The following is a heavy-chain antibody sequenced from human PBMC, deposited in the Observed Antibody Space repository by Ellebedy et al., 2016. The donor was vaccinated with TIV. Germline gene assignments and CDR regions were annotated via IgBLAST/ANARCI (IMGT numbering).Heavy chain of an antibody. CDR1: GYTFTSYG. CDR3: ARAANDYSNFHTYYFDL. J-gene: IGHJ4*02. D-gene: IGHD4-11*01. CDR2: VSPYNGQT. V-gene: IGHV1-18*04. Sequence: AASVKVSCKASGYTFTSYGITWVRQPPGQALEWMGWVSPYNGQTLYARKFQGRATMTADTTGTADMELRSLRSDDTALYYCARAANDYSNFHTYYFDLWGQGTLVTVSS.